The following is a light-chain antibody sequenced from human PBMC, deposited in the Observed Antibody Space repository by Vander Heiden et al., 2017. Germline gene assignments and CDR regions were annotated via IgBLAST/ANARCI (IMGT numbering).Light chain of an antibody. CDR2: DDG. CDR3: QVWDSSSNQVV. V-gene: IGLV3-21*02. J-gene: IGLJ2*01. Sequence: SYVLTQPPSVSVVPGQTARITCGVKNIGSKSVYWYQQKPGQAPVVAVYDDGDRPSGIPERFSGSNSGNTATLTIRRVEAGDEADYYCQVWDSSSNQVVFGGGTKLAVL. CDR1: NIGSKS.